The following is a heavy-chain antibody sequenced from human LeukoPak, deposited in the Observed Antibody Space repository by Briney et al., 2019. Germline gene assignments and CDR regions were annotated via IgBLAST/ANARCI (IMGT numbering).Heavy chain of an antibody. J-gene: IGHJ4*02. V-gene: IGHV3-23*01. CDR2: ISGSGGST. CDR3: AKPWSGGDNFGY. Sequence: PGGSLRLSCAASGFTFSSYAMSWVRQAPGKGLEWVSAISGSGGSTYYAGSVKGRFTISRDNSKNTLYLQMNSLRAEDTAVYYCAKPWSGGDNFGYWGQGTLVTVSS. CDR1: GFTFSSYA. D-gene: IGHD2-21*01.